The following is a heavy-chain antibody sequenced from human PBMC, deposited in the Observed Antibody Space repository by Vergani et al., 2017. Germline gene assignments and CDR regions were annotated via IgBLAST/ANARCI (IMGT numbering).Heavy chain of an antibody. D-gene: IGHD2-15*01. CDR2: IHTGGST. CDR3: ARSRPYCTSGSCPAI. CDR1: GESIRSGSHY. V-gene: IGHV4-61*02. J-gene: IGHJ4*02. Sequence: QVKLQESGPGLLKPSQTLSLTCTVSGESIRSGSHYWSWIRQPAGKGPEWSGHIHTGGSTDLNPSFKSRVPISVDTSKSQFSLKLNSVTVADTAVYYCARSRPYCTSGSCPAIWGQGTLVTVSS.